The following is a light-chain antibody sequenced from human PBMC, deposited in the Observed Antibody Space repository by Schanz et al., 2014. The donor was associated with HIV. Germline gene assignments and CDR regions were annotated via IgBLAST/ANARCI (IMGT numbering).Light chain of an antibody. CDR2: GAS. V-gene: IGKV1-5*03. Sequence: DIKMTQSHSTLSASVGDRITITCRASQSISTSLAWYQQKPGKAPKLLIFGASTLESGVPPRFSGSGSGTEFTLTISSLQPDDFAIYYCQQYNTYSTFGQGTRLEI. CDR3: QQYNTYST. J-gene: IGKJ2*01. CDR1: QSISTS.